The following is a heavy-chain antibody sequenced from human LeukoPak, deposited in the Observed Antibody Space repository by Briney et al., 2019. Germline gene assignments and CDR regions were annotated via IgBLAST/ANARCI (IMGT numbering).Heavy chain of an antibody. CDR3: ARDGADFWSGYYTPWYFDY. D-gene: IGHD3-3*01. J-gene: IGHJ4*02. V-gene: IGHV4-34*01. Sequence: SETLSLTCAVYGGSFSGYYWSWIRQPPGKGLEWIGEINHSGSTNYNPSLKSRVTISVDTSKNQFSPKLSSVTAADTAVYYCARDGADFWSGYYTPWYFDYWGQGTLVTVSS. CDR2: INHSGST. CDR1: GGSFSGYY.